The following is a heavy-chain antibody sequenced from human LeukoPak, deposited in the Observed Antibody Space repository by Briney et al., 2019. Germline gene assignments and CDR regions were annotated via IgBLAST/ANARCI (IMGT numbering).Heavy chain of an antibody. V-gene: IGHV3-23*01. CDR3: AKYRSCTNDICHGDFDY. Sequence: GGSLRLSCAASGFTFNNYAVSWVRQAPGKGLEWVSSISGSGGSTYSADSVKGRFTISRDNSKNTLYLQMNSLRAEDTALYYCAKYRSCTNDICHGDFDYWGQGTLVTVSS. D-gene: IGHD2-8*01. CDR2: ISGSGGST. CDR1: GFTFNNYA. J-gene: IGHJ4*02.